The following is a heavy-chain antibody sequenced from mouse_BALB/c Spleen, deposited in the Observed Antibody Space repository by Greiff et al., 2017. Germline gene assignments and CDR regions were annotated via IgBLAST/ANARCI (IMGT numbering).Heavy chain of an antibody. J-gene: IGHJ2*01. D-gene: IGHD1-2*01. CDR3: ARFLRLRRDYFDY. V-gene: IGHV3-6*02. CDR1: GYSITSGYY. Sequence: EVKLMESGPGLVKPSQSLSLTCSVTGYSITSGYYWNWIRQFPGNKLEWMGYISYDGSNNYNPSLKNRISITRDTSKNQFFLKLNSVTTEDTATYYCARFLRLRRDYFDYWGQGTTLTVSS. CDR2: ISYDGSN.